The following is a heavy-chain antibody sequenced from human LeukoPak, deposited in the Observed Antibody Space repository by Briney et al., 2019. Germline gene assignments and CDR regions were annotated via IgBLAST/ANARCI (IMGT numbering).Heavy chain of an antibody. CDR2: MNPNSGNT. Sequence: GASVKVSCKASGYTFTSYDINWVRQATGQGLEWMGWMNPNSGNTGYAQKFQGRVTMTRNTSISTAYMELSSLRSEDTAVYYCARGTGDHQYYYYYGMDVWGQGTTVTVSS. V-gene: IGHV1-8*01. CDR3: ARGTGDHQYYYYYGMDV. CDR1: GYTFTSYD. D-gene: IGHD7-27*01. J-gene: IGHJ6*02.